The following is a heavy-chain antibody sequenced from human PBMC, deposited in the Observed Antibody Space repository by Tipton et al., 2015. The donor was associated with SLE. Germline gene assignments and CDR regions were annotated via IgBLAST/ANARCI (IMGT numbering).Heavy chain of an antibody. V-gene: IGHV4-39*07. CDR2: VYYTGNT. CDR1: GDSISSSSYY. J-gene: IGHJ4*02. D-gene: IGHD3-16*01. CDR3: ASTLLLGVDY. Sequence: GLVKPSETLSLTCIVSGDSISSSSYYWGWIRQPPGKGLEWVGTVYYTGNTFYNPSLKSRVTISVDTSKNQFSLKLSSVTAADTAVYYCASTLLLGVDYWGQGTLVTVSS.